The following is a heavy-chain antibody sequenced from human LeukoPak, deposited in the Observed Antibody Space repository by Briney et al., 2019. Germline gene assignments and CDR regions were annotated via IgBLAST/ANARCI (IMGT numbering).Heavy chain of an antibody. CDR1: GFTFTSYS. V-gene: IGHV3-74*01. D-gene: IGHD1-20*01. J-gene: IGHJ4*02. CDR2: ITNDGSST. Sequence: GGSLRLSCAASGFTFTSYSMNWVRQAPGKGLVWVSRITNDGSSTTYADSVKGRFTISRDNAKNMLYLQVNSLRAEDTAVYYCARPGEGDNWNPWVVWGQGTLVTVSS. CDR3: ARPGEGDNWNPWVV.